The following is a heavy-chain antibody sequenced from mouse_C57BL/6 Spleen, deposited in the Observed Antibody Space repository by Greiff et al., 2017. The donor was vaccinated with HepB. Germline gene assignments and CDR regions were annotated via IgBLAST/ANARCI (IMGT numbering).Heavy chain of an antibody. D-gene: IGHD2-13*01. CDR3: ARGTRDWFAY. CDR2: IHPNSGST. V-gene: IGHV1-64*01. Sequence: VQLQHSGAELVKPGASVKLSCKASGYTFTSYWMHWVKQRPGQGLEWIGMIHPNSGSTNYNEKFKSKATLTVDKSSSTAYMQLSSLTSEDSAVYYCARGTRDWFAYWGQGTLVTVSA. J-gene: IGHJ3*01. CDR1: GYTFTSYW.